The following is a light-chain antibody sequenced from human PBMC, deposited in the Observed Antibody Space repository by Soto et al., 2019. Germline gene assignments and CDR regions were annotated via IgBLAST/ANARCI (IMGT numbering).Light chain of an antibody. CDR1: HPININ. CDR2: AAT. J-gene: IGKJ4*01. CDR3: QQYQRYPPS. V-gene: IGKV1-16*01. Sequence: DIHMTQSPSSLSASVGHRVTITCRASHPININLVWFQQKPGKAPKSLIYAATNLQSGVPSRFSGSGGGTDFSLTISSLQPEDVATYYCQQYQRYPPSFGGGTKLEIK.